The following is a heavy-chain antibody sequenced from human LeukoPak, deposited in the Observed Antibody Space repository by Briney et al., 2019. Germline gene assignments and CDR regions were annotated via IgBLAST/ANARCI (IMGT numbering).Heavy chain of an antibody. V-gene: IGHV1-2*02. CDR3: AGDSMIGAFDI. D-gene: IGHD3-22*01. CDR2: INPNSGDT. J-gene: IGHJ3*02. CDR1: GYTFTGYT. Sequence: ASVKVSCKASGYTFTGYTLHWVRHAPGQGLEWMGWINPNSGDTNYAQKFQGRVTMTRDTSISTAYMELSRLRSDDTAVYYCAGDSMIGAFDIWGQGTMVTVSS.